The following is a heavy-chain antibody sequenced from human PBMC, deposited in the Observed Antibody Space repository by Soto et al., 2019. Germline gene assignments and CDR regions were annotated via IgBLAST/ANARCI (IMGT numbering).Heavy chain of an antibody. CDR3: ACDVVGGGYLGAFDI. CDR2: ISAYNGNT. J-gene: IGHJ3*02. D-gene: IGHD2-15*01. Sequence: QVQLVQSGAEVKKPGAEVKVSCKASGYTFTSYGISWVRQAPGQGLEWMGWISAYNGNTNYAQKLQGRVTMTTDTSTSKSYMELRRLRSDDTAVYYCACDVVGGGYLGAFDIWGQGTMVTVSS. CDR1: GYTFTSYG. V-gene: IGHV1-18*01.